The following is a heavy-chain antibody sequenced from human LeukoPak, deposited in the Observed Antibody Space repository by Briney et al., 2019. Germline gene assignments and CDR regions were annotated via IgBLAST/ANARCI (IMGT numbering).Heavy chain of an antibody. D-gene: IGHD5-12*01. V-gene: IGHV4-4*02. CDR3: ARARLRLDY. J-gene: IGHJ4*02. Sequence: SETLSLTCAVSGGSISSSNWWSWIRQPPGKGLEWIGEINHSGSTNYNPSLKSRVTISVDTSKNQFSLKLSSVTAADTAVYYCARARLRLDYWGQGTLVTVSS. CDR1: GGSISSSNW. CDR2: INHSGST.